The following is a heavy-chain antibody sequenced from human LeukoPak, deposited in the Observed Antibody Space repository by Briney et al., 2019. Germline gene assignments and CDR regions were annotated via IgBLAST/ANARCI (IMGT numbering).Heavy chain of an antibody. J-gene: IGHJ6*03. Sequence: SETLSLTCTVSGASLSSGSYYWSWIRQPAGKGLEWIGRIYTSGSTNYNPSLKSRVAISIDTSKNQFSLKLSSVTAADTAVYYCARRAAAVGTYYMDVWGKGTTVTASS. CDR1: GASLSSGSYY. CDR2: IYTSGST. CDR3: ARRAAAVGTYYMDV. V-gene: IGHV4-61*02. D-gene: IGHD6-13*01.